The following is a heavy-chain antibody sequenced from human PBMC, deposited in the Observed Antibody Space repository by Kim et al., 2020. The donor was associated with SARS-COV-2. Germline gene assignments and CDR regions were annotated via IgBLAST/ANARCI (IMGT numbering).Heavy chain of an antibody. CDR1: GYTLTELS. D-gene: IGHD3-10*01. Sequence: ASVKVSCKVSGYTLTELSMHWVRQAPGKGLEWMGGFDPEDGETIYAQKFQGRVTMTEDTSTDTAYMELSSLRSEDTAVYYCANNYYVSGRYWFDPWGQGTLVTVSS. CDR3: ANNYYVSGRYWFDP. CDR2: FDPEDGET. J-gene: IGHJ5*02. V-gene: IGHV1-24*01.